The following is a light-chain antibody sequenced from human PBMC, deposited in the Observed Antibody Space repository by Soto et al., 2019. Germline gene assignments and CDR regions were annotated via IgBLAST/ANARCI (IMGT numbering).Light chain of an antibody. CDR3: QSFDSSLSGVV. V-gene: IGLV1-40*01. CDR2: GNS. CDR1: SSNIGAGYD. J-gene: IGLJ2*01. Sequence: QSVLTQPPSVSGAPGQRVTISCTVSSSNIGAGYDVHWYQQLPGTAPKLLIYGNSNRPSGVPDRFSGSKSGTSASLAITGLQAQDEADYHCQSFDSSLSGVVFGGGTKLTVL.